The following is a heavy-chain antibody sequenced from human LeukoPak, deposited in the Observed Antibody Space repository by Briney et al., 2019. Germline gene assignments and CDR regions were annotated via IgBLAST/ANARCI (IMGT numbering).Heavy chain of an antibody. CDR3: AIIQLWLQSIDY. V-gene: IGHV4-4*02. CDR2: IYHSGST. D-gene: IGHD5-18*01. J-gene: IGHJ4*02. CDR1: GGSISSSNW. Sequence: SETLSLTCAVSGGSISSSNWWSWVRQPPGKGLEWIGEIYHSGSTNYNPSLKSRVTISVDTSKNQLSLKLSSVTAADTAVYYCAIIQLWLQSIDYWGQGTLVTVSS.